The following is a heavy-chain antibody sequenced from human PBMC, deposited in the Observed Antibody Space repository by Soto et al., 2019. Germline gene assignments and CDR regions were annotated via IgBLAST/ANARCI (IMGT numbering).Heavy chain of an antibody. CDR2: INPKSGGT. Sequence: ASVKVSCRASGYSFTDYHIHWVRQAPGQGLEWLGRINPKSGGTSTAQKFQGWVTMTTDTAISTASMELTRLTSDDTAIYYCARGDSTDCSNGVCSFFYNHDMDVWG. J-gene: IGHJ6*02. D-gene: IGHD2-8*01. V-gene: IGHV1-2*04. CDR3: ARGDSTDCSNGVCSFFYNHDMDV. CDR1: GYSFTDYH.